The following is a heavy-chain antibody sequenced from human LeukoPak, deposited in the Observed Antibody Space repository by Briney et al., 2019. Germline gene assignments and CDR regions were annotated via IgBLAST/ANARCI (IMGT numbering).Heavy chain of an antibody. CDR1: GGSFSGYY. CDR3: ARGVYYFDY. J-gene: IGHJ4*02. Sequence: SETLSLTCAVYGGSFSGYYWSWIRQPPGKGLEWIGEINHSGSTNYNPSLKSRVTISADTSKNQFSLKLSSVTAADTAVYYCARGVYYFDYWGQGTLVTVSS. CDR2: INHSGST. V-gene: IGHV4-34*01.